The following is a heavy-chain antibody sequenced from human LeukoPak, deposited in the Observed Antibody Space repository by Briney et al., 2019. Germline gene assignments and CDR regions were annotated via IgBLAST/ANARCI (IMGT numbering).Heavy chain of an antibody. Sequence: SETLSVTCAVYGGSFSGYYWSWIRQPPGKGLEWIGEINHSGGTNYNPSLKSRVTISVDTSKNQFSLKLSSVTAADTAVYYCARCSSSCHWGQGTLVTVSS. D-gene: IGHD6-13*01. V-gene: IGHV4-34*01. J-gene: IGHJ4*02. CDR2: INHSGGT. CDR3: ARCSSSCH. CDR1: GGSFSGYY.